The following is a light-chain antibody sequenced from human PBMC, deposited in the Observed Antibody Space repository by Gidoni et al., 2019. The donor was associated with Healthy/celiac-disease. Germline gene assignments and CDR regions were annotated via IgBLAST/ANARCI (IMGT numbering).Light chain of an antibody. CDR1: SGHSSDA. Sequence: QLVLTQSPSASASLGASVKLTCTLSSGHSSDAIAWHQQQPEKGPRYLMKLNNDGSHSKGDGIPDRFSGSSSGAERYLTISSLQSEDEADYYCQTWGTGIPVFGGGTKLTVL. CDR3: QTWGTGIPV. CDR2: LNNDGSH. V-gene: IGLV4-69*01. J-gene: IGLJ2*01.